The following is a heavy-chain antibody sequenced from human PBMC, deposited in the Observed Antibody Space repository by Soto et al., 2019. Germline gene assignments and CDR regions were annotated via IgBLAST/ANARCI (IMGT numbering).Heavy chain of an antibody. D-gene: IGHD2-8*01. CDR3: ATALPLN. Sequence: GGSLRLSCEASGFTFSSFWMSWVRQTPGKGLEWVANIKNDGSEKYYVDSVKGRFTISRNNTQNSVYLQMDYLGADDTGVYYCATALPLNCGQGSLVTVSA. V-gene: IGHV3-7*01. CDR1: GFTFSSFW. CDR2: IKNDGSEK. J-gene: IGHJ4*02.